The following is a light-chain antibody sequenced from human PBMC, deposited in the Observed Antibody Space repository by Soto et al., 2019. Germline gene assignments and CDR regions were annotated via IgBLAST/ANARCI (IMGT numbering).Light chain of an antibody. V-gene: IGLV2-14*01. CDR1: SSDVGGYNY. J-gene: IGLJ2*01. CDR3: SSYTSSSTLE. CDR2: EVS. Sequence: QSVLTQPASVSGSPGQAITIYCTGTSSDVGGYNYVSWYQQHPGKAPKLMIYEVSNRPSGVSNRFSGSKSGNTASLTISGLQAEDEADYYCSSYTSSSTLEIGGGTQLAVL.